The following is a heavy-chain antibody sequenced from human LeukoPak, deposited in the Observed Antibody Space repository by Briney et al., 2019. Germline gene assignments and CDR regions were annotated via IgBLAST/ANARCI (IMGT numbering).Heavy chain of an antibody. CDR2: ISYDGSNK. CDR3: AREPGTPFDY. D-gene: IGHD1-1*01. Sequence: GGSLRLSCAASGFTSSSFAMDWVRQVPGKGLEWVAVISYDGSNKYYADSVKGRFTISRDNSKNTLYLQMNSLRAEDTAVYYCAREPGTPFDYWGQGTLVTVSS. CDR1: GFTSSSFA. V-gene: IGHV3-30*04. J-gene: IGHJ4*02.